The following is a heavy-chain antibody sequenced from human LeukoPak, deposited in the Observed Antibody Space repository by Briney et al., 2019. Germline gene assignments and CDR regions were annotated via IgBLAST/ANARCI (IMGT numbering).Heavy chain of an antibody. CDR1: GDSISSGYY. CDR3: ARDKTTFGSNNWFDP. J-gene: IGHJ5*02. CDR2: IYHAGRI. D-gene: IGHD2/OR15-2a*01. Sequence: SETLSLTCAVPGDSISSGYYWGWIRQPPGKGLEWIGSIYHAGRIYYNPSLKSRVTISVDTSKNQFSLKLSSVTAADTAVFYCARDKTTFGSNNWFDPWGQGTLVTVSS. V-gene: IGHV4-38-2*02.